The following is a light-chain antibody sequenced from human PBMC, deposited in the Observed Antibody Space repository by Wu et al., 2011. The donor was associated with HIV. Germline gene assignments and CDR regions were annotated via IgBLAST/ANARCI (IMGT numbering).Light chain of an antibody. CDR2: GSP. V-gene: IGKV3-20*01. CDR3: QQYGSSSYT. CDR1: QSVDTY. Sequence: SCRASQSVDTYLAWYQQIPGQAPRLLIYGSPIRATGIPDRFSGSGSGTDFSLTISRLEPEDFAVYYCQQYGSSSYTFGQGTKLEIK. J-gene: IGKJ2*01.